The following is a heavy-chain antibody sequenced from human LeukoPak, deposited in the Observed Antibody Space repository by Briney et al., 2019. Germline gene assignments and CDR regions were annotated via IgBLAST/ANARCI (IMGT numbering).Heavy chain of an antibody. Sequence: PSETLSLTCTVSGGSISSYYWSWIRQPPGKGLEWIGYIYYSGSTNYNPSLKSRVTISVDTSKNQFSLRLSSVTAADTAVYYCARHLLHNWFNPWGQGTLVTVSS. V-gene: IGHV4-59*08. D-gene: IGHD1-26*01. J-gene: IGHJ5*02. CDR2: IYYSGST. CDR1: GGSISSYY. CDR3: ARHLLHNWFNP.